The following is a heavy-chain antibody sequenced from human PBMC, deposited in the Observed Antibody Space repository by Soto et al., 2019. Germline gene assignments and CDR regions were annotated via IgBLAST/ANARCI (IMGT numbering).Heavy chain of an antibody. J-gene: IGHJ4*02. V-gene: IGHV3-48*02. CDR3: ARSPISGGYSHYFDY. CDR2: ISSSSSTI. CDR1: GFTFSSYS. D-gene: IGHD6-19*01. Sequence: EVQLVESGGGLVQPGGSLRLSCAASGFTFSSYSMNLVRQAPGKGLEWVSYISSSSSTIYYADSVKGRFTISRDNAKNSLYLQMNSLRDEDKAVYYCARSPISGGYSHYFDYWGQGTLVTVSS.